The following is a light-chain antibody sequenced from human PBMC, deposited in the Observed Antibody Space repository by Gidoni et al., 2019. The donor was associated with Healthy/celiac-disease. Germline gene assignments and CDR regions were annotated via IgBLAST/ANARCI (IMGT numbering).Light chain of an antibody. CDR3: QQRSNWPRIFT. CDR2: DAS. CDR1: QSVSSY. Sequence: VLTHSPATLSVSPGERATLPCRASQSVSSYLAWYQQKPGQAPRLLIYDASNRATGIPARFSGSGSGTDFTLTISSLEPEDFAVYYCQQRSNWPRIFTFGPGTKVISN. J-gene: IGKJ3*01. V-gene: IGKV3-11*01.